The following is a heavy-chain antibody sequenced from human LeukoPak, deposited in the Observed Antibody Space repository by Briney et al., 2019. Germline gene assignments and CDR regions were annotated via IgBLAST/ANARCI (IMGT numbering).Heavy chain of an antibody. J-gene: IGHJ6*02. CDR2: IIPILGIA. CDR1: GGTFSSYA. Sequence: GASVKVSCKASGGTFSSYAISWVRQAPGQGLEWMGRIIPILGIANYAQKFQGRVTITADKSTSTAYMELRSLRSDDTAVYYCARKAPSLYGVDVWGQGTTVTVSS. CDR3: ARKAPSLYGVDV. V-gene: IGHV1-69*04.